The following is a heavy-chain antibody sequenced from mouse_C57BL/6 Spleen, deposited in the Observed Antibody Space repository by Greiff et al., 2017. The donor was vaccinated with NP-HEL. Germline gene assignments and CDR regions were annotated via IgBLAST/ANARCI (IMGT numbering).Heavy chain of an antibody. CDR2: ISYDGSN. V-gene: IGHV3-6*01. CDR3: ARHYGSRVCYAMDY. CDR1: GYSITSGYY. Sequence: VQLKESGPGLVKPSQSLSLTCSVTGYSITSGYYWNWIRQFPGNKLEWMGYISYDGSNNYNPSLKNRISITRDTSKNQFFLKLNSVTTEDTATYYCARHYGSRVCYAMDYWGQGTSVTVSS. D-gene: IGHD1-1*01. J-gene: IGHJ4*01.